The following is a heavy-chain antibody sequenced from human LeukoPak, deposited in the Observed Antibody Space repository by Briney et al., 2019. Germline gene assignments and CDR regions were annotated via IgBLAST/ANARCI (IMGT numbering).Heavy chain of an antibody. CDR2: ISSSGSTI. V-gene: IGHV3-11*01. D-gene: IGHD2-21*02. Sequence: GGSLRLSCAASGFTFSDYYMSWIRQAPGKGLEWAPYISSSGSTIYYADSVKGRFTISRDNAKNSLYLQMNSLRAEDTAVYYCARGGHIVVVTAIPGAFDIWGQGTMVTVSS. CDR3: ARGGHIVVVTAIPGAFDI. CDR1: GFTFSDYY. J-gene: IGHJ3*02.